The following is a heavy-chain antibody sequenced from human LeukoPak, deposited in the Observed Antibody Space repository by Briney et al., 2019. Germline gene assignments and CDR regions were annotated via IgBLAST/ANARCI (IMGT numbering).Heavy chain of an antibody. D-gene: IGHD3-16*01. J-gene: IGHJ5*02. CDR1: GGSISSGSYN. V-gene: IGHV4-39*07. CDR2: IYYSGKT. CDR3: ARDLRGGSNFSPWWVDP. Sequence: SETLSLTCTVSGGSISSGSYNWGWIRQPPGKGLEWIGSIYYSGKTYYNPSLKSRVSMSVDTSRDQVSLKVNSVTAADTAVYYCARDLRGGSNFSPWWVDPWGQGTLVIVSS.